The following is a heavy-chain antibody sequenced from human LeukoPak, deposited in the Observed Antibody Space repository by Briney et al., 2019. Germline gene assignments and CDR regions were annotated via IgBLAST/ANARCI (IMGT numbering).Heavy chain of an antibody. CDR2: IKSKTDGGTT. CDR1: GFSFDNAW. D-gene: IGHD4-23*01. CDR3: TAVDFDY. Sequence: GGSLRLSCAASGFSFDNAWMNWARQAPGKGLEWVGRIKSKTDGGTTDYAAPVKGRFTISRDDSKNTLYLQMSSLKAEDTAMYYCTAVDFDYWGQGTLVTVSP. J-gene: IGHJ4*02. V-gene: IGHV3-15*01.